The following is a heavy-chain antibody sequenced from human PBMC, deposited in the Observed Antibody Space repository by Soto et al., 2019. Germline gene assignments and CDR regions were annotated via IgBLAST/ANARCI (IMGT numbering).Heavy chain of an antibody. CDR1: GFTFSSYA. CDR3: AKTGPSGGVDWLLY. V-gene: IGHV3-23*01. J-gene: IGHJ4*02. Sequence: PGGSLRLSCADSGFTFSSYAMSWVRQAPGKGLEWVSAISGSGGSTYYADSVKGRLTISRDNSKNTLYLQMNSLRAEDTAVYYCAKTGPSGGVDWLLYWGQGTLVTVSS. CDR2: ISGSGGST. D-gene: IGHD3-9*01.